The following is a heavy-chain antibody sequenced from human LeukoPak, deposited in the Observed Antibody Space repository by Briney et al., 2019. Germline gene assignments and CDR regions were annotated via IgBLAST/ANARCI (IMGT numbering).Heavy chain of an antibody. J-gene: IGHJ3*01. CDR2: SYHIDSDT. Sequence: GESLKISFKGSGYRFTNYWIGWVRPMPGKGLEWMGISYHIDSDTRYSPSFRGQVTFSADKSISTADLQWSSLKASDTAVYYCARPSAYGEDAFDVWGQGTMVTVSS. D-gene: IGHD2-8*01. V-gene: IGHV5-51*01. CDR1: GYRFTNYW. CDR3: ARPSAYGEDAFDV.